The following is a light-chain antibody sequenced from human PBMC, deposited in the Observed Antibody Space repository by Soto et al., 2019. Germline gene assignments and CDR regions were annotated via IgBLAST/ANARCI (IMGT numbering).Light chain of an antibody. Sequence: QSVLTQPASVSGSPGQSITISCTGTSSDVGGYDYVSWYQQHPGKAPKVMIYDVSNRPSGVSSRFSGSKSGNTASLTIAGLQAEDEADYYCSSYAGSSTLVFGGGTKLTVL. J-gene: IGLJ3*02. CDR3: SSYAGSSTLV. CDR1: SSDVGGYDY. V-gene: IGLV2-14*03. CDR2: DVS.